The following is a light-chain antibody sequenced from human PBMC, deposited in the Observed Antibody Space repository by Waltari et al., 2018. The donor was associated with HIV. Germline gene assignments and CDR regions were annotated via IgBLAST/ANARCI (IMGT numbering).Light chain of an antibody. V-gene: IGLV2-8*01. J-gene: IGLJ2*01. CDR3: SSYAGSNTLI. Sequence: QYALTQPPSASGSPGHSVTISCTGTSSDVGADNHVFWYQQHPGKAPKLIIYEVTKRPSGVPDRFSASKSGNTASLTVSGLQTDDEADYYCSSYAGSNTLIFGGGTNLIVL. CDR1: SSDVGADNH. CDR2: EVT.